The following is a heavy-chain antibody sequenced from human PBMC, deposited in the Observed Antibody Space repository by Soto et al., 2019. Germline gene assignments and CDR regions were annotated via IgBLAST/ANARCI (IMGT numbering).Heavy chain of an antibody. CDR2: IYYSGST. CDR3: ARFTVATWSDYFDY. Sequence: SETLSLTCTVSGGSISSYYWSWIRQPPGKGLEWIGYIYYSGSTNYNPSLKSRVTISVDTSKNQFSLKLSSVTAADTAVYYCARFTVATWSDYFDYWGQGTLVTVSS. D-gene: IGHD4-17*01. V-gene: IGHV4-59*01. CDR1: GGSISSYY. J-gene: IGHJ4*02.